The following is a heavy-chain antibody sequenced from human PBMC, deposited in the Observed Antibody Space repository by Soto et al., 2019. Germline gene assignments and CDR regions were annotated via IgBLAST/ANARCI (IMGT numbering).Heavy chain of an antibody. V-gene: IGHV2-5*02. CDR2: IYWDDDD. CDR3: AHSWGTVTAYYNGLDG. D-gene: IGHD4-17*01. J-gene: IGHJ6*02. Sequence: QITLKESGPTLVKPTQTLTLTCTFSGFSLSTSGVGVAWIRQPPGKALEWLALIYWDDDDRYSPSLKNRVTITKXTXKXXMALTMTNMEPADTATYFCAHSWGTVTAYYNGLDGWGQGTTVTVSS. CDR1: GFSLSTSGVG.